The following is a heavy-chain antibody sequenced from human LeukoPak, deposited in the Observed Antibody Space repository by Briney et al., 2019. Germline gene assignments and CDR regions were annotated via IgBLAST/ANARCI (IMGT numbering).Heavy chain of an antibody. CDR3: ARERGNYDILTDYYEGNGFDP. D-gene: IGHD3-9*01. Sequence: ASVKVSCKASGYTFTDYYVHWVRQAPGQGLEWMGWINPNSGGTNCAQKFQGTVTMTRDTSISTAYMELTRLRSDDTAVYYCARERGNYDILTDYYEGNGFDPWGQGTLVTVSS. CDR2: INPNSGGT. J-gene: IGHJ5*02. CDR1: GYTFTDYY. V-gene: IGHV1-2*02.